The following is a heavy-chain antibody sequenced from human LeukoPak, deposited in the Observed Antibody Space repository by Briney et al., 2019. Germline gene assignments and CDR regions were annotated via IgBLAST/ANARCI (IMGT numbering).Heavy chain of an antibody. J-gene: IGHJ3*02. Sequence: SETLSLTCTVSGGSISTCYWSWLRQPPGKGLEWIGYVYYSGSTNYNPSLKSRVTISADTSKNQFSLRLTSVTAADTAVYYCARGLNNRKSGRRFDVFEIWGQGTMVTVSS. CDR1: GGSISTCY. V-gene: IGHV4-59*01. D-gene: IGHD1-14*01. CDR3: ARGLNNRKSGRRFDVFEI. CDR2: VYYSGST.